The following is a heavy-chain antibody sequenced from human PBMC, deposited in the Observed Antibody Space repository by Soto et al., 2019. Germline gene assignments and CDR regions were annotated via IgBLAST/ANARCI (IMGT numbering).Heavy chain of an antibody. CDR1: GASSSSYY. J-gene: IGHJ5*02. V-gene: IGHV4-59*01. D-gene: IGHD2-8*01. CDR2: MNDFGRT. Sequence: QVQLQESGPGLVKSSETLSLTCTVSGASSSSYYWSWIRQPPGKGLEWIGYMNDFGRTIYNPSLKSRVTISLDTSKNQFSLKLTSVIAADTAVYYCASSFCRDAVRCNWFDPWGQGTLVTVSS. CDR3: ASSFCRDAVRCNWFDP.